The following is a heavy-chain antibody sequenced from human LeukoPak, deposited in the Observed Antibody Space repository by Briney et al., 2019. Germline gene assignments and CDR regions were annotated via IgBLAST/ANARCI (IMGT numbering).Heavy chain of an antibody. D-gene: IGHD4-17*01. CDR2: IYHSGST. J-gene: IGHJ4*02. CDR3: ARERDYGDYDY. Sequence: SETLSLTCIVSGYSISSGYYWGWIRQPPGKGLEWIGSIYHSGSTYYNPSLKSRVTISVDTSKNQFSLKLSSVTAADTAVYYCARERDYGDYDYWGQGTLVTVSS. V-gene: IGHV4-38-2*02. CDR1: GYSISSGYY.